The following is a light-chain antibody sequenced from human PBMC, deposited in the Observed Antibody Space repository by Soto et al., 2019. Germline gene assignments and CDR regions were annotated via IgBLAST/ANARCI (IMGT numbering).Light chain of an antibody. CDR1: SSDVGGYNY. J-gene: IGLJ2*01. CDR2: DVS. Sequence: QSVLTQPRSVSGSPGQSVTISCTGTSSDVGGYNYVSWYQQHPGKAPKLMIYDVSKRPSGVPDRFSGSKSGNTASLTISGLQAEVGADYYCCSYAGSYTVVFGGGPKLPVL. V-gene: IGLV2-11*01. CDR3: CSYAGSYTVV.